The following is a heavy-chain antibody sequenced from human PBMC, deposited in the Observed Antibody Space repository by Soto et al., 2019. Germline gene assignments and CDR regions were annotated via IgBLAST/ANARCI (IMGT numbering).Heavy chain of an antibody. V-gene: IGHV4-59*12. J-gene: IGHJ4*02. Sequence: SXTLSLTCTVSGGSISSYDWSWIRQPPVKGLEWIGYIYYSGSTNYNPSLKSRVTISVDTSKNQFSLKLSSVTAADTAVYYCAREIVATNFDYWGQGTLVTVSS. CDR3: AREIVATNFDY. D-gene: IGHD5-12*01. CDR2: IYYSGST. CDR1: GGSISSYD.